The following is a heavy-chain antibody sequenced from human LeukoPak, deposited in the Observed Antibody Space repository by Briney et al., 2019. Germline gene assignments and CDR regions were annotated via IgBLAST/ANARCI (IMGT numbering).Heavy chain of an antibody. CDR1: GFTFSNYG. D-gene: IGHD6-13*01. J-gene: IGHJ4*02. CDR3: AKELTRGRSWYEDY. Sequence: GGSLRPSYAAAGFTFSNYGTQWLRQAPGKGLEWVAVISYDGSAEYYADSVKGRFAIYRDNSRNTLYLQMNSLRPEDTAVYYCAKELTRGRSWYEDYWEEGTLATVSS. CDR2: ISYDGSAE. V-gene: IGHV3-30*18.